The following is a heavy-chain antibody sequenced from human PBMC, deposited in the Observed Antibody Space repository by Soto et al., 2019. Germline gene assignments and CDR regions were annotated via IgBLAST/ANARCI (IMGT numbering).Heavy chain of an antibody. V-gene: IGHV2-70*01. CDR2: IDWDDDK. CDR3: ARIRLHYDSSGYYYHDAFDI. CDR1: GFSLSNSGMC. D-gene: IGHD3-22*01. J-gene: IGHJ3*02. Sequence: SGPTLVNHTQTLTLTCTFSGFSLSNSGMCVSWIRQPPGKALEWLALIDWDDDKYYSTSLKTRLTISKDTSKNQVVLTMTNMDPVDTATYYCARIRLHYDSSGYYYHDAFDIWGQGTMVTV.